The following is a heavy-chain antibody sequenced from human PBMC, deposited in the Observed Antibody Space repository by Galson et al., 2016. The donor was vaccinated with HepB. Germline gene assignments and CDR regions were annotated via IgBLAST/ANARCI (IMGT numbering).Heavy chain of an antibody. D-gene: IGHD1-26*01. CDR3: ARSGNYLLRELFFDS. CDR1: GDSISSGHW. V-gene: IGHV4-4*02. CDR2: IYHSGLT. Sequence: SETLSLTCAVSGDSISSGHWWSWVRQSPGKGLEWIGEIYHSGLTNYNPSFKSRLTILVDKPKKQLSLNLTSVTAADTAVYYCARSGNYLLRELFFDSWGQGRLVTVSS. J-gene: IGHJ4*02.